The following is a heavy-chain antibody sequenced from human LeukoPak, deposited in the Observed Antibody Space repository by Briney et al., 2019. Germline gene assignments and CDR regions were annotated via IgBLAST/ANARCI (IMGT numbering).Heavy chain of an antibody. J-gene: IGHJ5*02. CDR2: IYHSGST. D-gene: IGHD4-17*01. CDR1: GGSISSGGYS. V-gene: IGHV4-30-2*01. CDR3: ARGDGDYVSWFDP. Sequence: SETLSLTCAVSGGSISSGGYSWSWIRQPPGKGLEWIGYIYHSGSTYYNPSLKSRVTISVDRSKNQFSLKLSSVTAADTAVYYCARGDGDYVSWFDPWGQGTLVIVSS.